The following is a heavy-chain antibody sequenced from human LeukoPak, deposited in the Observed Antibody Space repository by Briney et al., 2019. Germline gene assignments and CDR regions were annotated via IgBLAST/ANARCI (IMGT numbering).Heavy chain of an antibody. J-gene: IGHJ4*02. CDR2: IGYTGTT. D-gene: IGHD2-8*02. V-gene: IGHV4-39*01. Sequence: SETLSLTCTGTGGSISTRNHYWGWLRQPPGKGLEWIGSIGYTGTTNSNPSLKSRVTLSVDTSKNQVSLTLSSVTAADTAVYFCARRMGSGATYPRTFDYWGQGTLVTVSS. CDR3: ARRMGSGATYPRTFDY. CDR1: GGSISTRNHY.